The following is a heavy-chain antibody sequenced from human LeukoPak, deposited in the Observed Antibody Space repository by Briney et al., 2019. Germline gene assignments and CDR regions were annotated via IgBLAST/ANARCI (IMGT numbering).Heavy chain of an antibody. J-gene: IGHJ4*02. Sequence: GGSLRLSCAASGFTVSSNYMSWVRQAPGKGLERVSVIYSGGSTYYADSVKGRFTISRDNSKNTLYLQMNSLRAEDTAVYYCARGGGTITIKGSDYWGQGTLVTVSS. D-gene: IGHD1-20*01. V-gene: IGHV3-53*01. CDR1: GFTVSSNY. CDR2: IYSGGST. CDR3: ARGGGTITIKGSDY.